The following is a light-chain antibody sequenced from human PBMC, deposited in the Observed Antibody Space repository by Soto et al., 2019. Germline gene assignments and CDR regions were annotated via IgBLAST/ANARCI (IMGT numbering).Light chain of an antibody. Sequence: EIVLTQSPCTLSLSPGERATLSCRASQSVSTNYLAWYQQKPGQAPRLLIYGASTRATGIPDRFSGSGSWTDFSLTIISLLSEDVAVYYCQQYNNRQWTFGQGTKVDIK. J-gene: IGKJ1*01. CDR3: QQYNNRQWT. CDR1: QSVSTN. CDR2: GAS. V-gene: IGKV3D-15*01.